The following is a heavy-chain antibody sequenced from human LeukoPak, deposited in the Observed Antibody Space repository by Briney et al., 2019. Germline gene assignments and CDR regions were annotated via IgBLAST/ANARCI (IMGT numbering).Heavy chain of an antibody. D-gene: IGHD2-2*01. V-gene: IGHV4-34*01. CDR1: GGPFSGYY. Sequence: SETLSLTCAVYGGPFSGYYWSWIRQPPGKGLEWIGEINHSGSTNYNPSLKSRVTISVDTSKNQFSLKLSSVTAADTAVYYCATLDCSSTSCYGFTGWFDPWGQGTLVTVSS. CDR2: INHSGST. CDR3: ATLDCSSTSCYGFTGWFDP. J-gene: IGHJ5*02.